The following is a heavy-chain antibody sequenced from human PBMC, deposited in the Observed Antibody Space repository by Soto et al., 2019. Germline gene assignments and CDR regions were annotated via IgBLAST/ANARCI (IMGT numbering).Heavy chain of an antibody. D-gene: IGHD4-17*01. CDR3: ARAGIYSDYFTGAQDP. CDR2: IIPIFDKA. V-gene: IGHV1-69*06. CDR1: GATFTSYG. J-gene: IGHJ5*02. Sequence: QVQLVQSGAEVKKPGSSVKVSCKGSGATFTSYGVIWVRQAPGQGLEWMGGIIPIFDKANYARKFQARLTITADKSTSTAFRELRSLRSEDTAVYYCARAGIYSDYFTGAQDPWGQGTLVTVSS.